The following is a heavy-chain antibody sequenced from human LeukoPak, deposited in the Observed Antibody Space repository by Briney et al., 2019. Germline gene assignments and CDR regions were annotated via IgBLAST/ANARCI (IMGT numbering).Heavy chain of an antibody. J-gene: IGHJ4*02. V-gene: IGHV3-21*01. Sequence: TGGSLRPSCAASGFTFSSYSMNWVRQAPGKGLEWVSSISSSSSYIYYADSVKGRFTISRDNAKNSLYLQMNSLRAEDTAVYYCAREGWNDAEAYDYWGQGTLVTVSS. CDR3: AREGWNDAEAYDY. D-gene: IGHD1-1*01. CDR1: GFTFSSYS. CDR2: ISSSSSYI.